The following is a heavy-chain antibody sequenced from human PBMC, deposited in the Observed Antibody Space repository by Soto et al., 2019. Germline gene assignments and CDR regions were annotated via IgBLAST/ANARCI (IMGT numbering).Heavy chain of an antibody. Sequence: SETLSLTCTVSGGSISSYYWSWIRQPPGKGLEWIGYIYYSGSTNYNPSLKSRVTISVDTSKNQFSLKLSSVTAADTAVYYCARALSYCGGDCYEFDYWGQGTLVTVSA. CDR2: IYYSGST. J-gene: IGHJ4*02. CDR3: ARALSYCGGDCYEFDY. CDR1: GGSISSYY. D-gene: IGHD2-21*02. V-gene: IGHV4-59*01.